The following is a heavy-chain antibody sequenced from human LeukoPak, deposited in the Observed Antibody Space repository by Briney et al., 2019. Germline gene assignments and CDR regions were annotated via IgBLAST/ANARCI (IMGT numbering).Heavy chain of an antibody. D-gene: IGHD3-22*01. CDR1: GGSISSGSYY. J-gene: IGHJ3*02. Sequence: SETLSLTCTVSGGSISSGSYYWSWIRQPAGKGLEWIGRIYTSGSTNYNPSLKSRVTISVDTSKNQFSLKLSSVTAADTAVYYCARARVNTGVVVIPTPYAFDIWAKGQWSPSLQ. CDR2: IYTSGST. CDR3: ARARVNTGVVVIPTPYAFDI. V-gene: IGHV4-61*02.